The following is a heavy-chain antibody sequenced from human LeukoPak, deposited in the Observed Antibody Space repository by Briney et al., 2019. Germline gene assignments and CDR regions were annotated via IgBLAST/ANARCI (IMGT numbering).Heavy chain of an antibody. J-gene: IGHJ4*02. CDR3: ARETNDCSTVNCKTRVIDY. CDR2: IYYSGST. CDR1: GGSISSYY. Sequence: PSETLSLTCTVSGGSISSYYWSWIRQPPGKGLEWIGYIYYSGSTNYNPSLKSRVTISVDTSKNQFSLRLRSVTTADTAVYYCARETNDCSTVNCKTRVIDYWGPGTQVIVSS. V-gene: IGHV4-59*01. D-gene: IGHD2-2*01.